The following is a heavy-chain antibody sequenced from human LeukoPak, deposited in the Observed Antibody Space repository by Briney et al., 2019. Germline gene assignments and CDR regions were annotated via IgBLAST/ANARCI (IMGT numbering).Heavy chain of an antibody. V-gene: IGHV4-34*01. CDR2: INHSGST. D-gene: IGHD6-19*01. CDR3: ARALLDVAEDY. CDR1: GGSFSGYY. Sequence: PSETLSLTCAVYGGSFSGYYWSWIRLPPGKGLEWIGEINHSGSTNYNPSLKSRVTISVDTSKNQFPLKLSSVTAADTAVYYCARALLDVAEDYWGQGTLVTVSS. J-gene: IGHJ4*02.